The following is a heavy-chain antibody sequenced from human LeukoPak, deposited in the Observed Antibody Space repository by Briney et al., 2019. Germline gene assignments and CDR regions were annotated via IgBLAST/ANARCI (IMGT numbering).Heavy chain of an antibody. Sequence: APVKVSCKASGYTFTGYYMHWVRQAPGQGLEWMGWINPNSGGTNYAQKFQGRVTMTRDTSISTAYMELSRLRSDDTAVYDCARDPGGGIVVVPAALGFDYWGQGTLVTVSS. CDR1: GYTFTGYY. CDR2: INPNSGGT. V-gene: IGHV1-2*02. J-gene: IGHJ4*02. CDR3: ARDPGGGIVVVPAALGFDY. D-gene: IGHD2-2*01.